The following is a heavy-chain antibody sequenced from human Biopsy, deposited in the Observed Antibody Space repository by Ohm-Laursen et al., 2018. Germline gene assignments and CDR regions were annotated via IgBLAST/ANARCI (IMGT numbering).Heavy chain of an antibody. CDR1: GFTVSSNY. CDR2: IYNGGST. Sequence: SLRLSCAASGFTVSSNYMSWVRQAPGKGLEWVSVIYNGGSTYYADSVKGRFTISRDNSKNTLYLQMNSLRAENTAVYYCARSGWPENDAFDIWGQGTMVTVSS. D-gene: IGHD6-19*01. J-gene: IGHJ3*02. V-gene: IGHV3-53*01. CDR3: ARSGWPENDAFDI.